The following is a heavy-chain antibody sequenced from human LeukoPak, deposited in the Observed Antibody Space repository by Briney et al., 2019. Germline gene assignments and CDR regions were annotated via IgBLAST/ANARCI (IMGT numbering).Heavy chain of an antibody. CDR2: ISGGGRST. Sequence: GGSLRLSCAASGFTFSTYAMNRVRQAPGKGLESVSAISGGGRSTFHADSVKGRFTISRDNSKNTLYLQMNSLRAEDTAIYYCAREVAGTHPFDSWGQGTLVTVSS. CDR3: AREVAGTHPFDS. CDR1: GFTFSTYA. V-gene: IGHV3-23*01. J-gene: IGHJ4*02. D-gene: IGHD6-19*01.